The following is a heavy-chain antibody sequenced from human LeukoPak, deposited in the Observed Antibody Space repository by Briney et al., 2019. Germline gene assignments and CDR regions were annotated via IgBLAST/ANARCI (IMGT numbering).Heavy chain of an antibody. CDR3: ARDYNWNDPFDY. D-gene: IGHD1-1*01. J-gene: IGHJ4*02. Sequence: ASVKVSCKASGYTFTGYYMHWVRQAPGQGLEWMGWINPNSGGTNYAQKFQGRVTMTRDTSISTAYMELRSLRSDDTAVYYCARDYNWNDPFDYWGQGTLVTVAS. CDR2: INPNSGGT. CDR1: GYTFTGYY. V-gene: IGHV1-2*02.